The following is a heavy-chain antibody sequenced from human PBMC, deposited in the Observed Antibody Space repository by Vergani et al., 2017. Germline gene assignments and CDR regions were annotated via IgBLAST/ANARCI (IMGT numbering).Heavy chain of an antibody. CDR1: GFTFSSYA. J-gene: IGHJ4*02. V-gene: IGHV3-23*03. Sequence: EVQLLESGGGLVQPGGSLRLSCAASGFTFSSYAMSWVRQAPGKGLEWVSVIYSGGSSTYYADSVKGRFTISRDNSKNTLYLQMNSLRAEDTAVYYCAKVGNDYSNYLFDYWGQGTLVTVSS. D-gene: IGHD4-11*01. CDR3: AKVGNDYSNYLFDY. CDR2: IYSGGSST.